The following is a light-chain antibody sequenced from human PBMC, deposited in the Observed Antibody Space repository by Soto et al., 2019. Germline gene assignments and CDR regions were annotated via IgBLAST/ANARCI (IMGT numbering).Light chain of an antibody. Sequence: EIVLTQSPGTLSLSPGERATLSCRASQSVSSSYLAWYQQKPGQAPRLLIYGASGRATGIPDRFSGSGSGTDFPLTISRLEPEDFAVYDCQQYGSSPPVTFGQGTRLEIK. J-gene: IGKJ5*01. CDR2: GAS. CDR1: QSVSSSY. V-gene: IGKV3-20*01. CDR3: QQYGSSPPVT.